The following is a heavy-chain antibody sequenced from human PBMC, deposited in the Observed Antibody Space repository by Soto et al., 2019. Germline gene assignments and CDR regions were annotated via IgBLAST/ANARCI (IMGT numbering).Heavy chain of an antibody. Sequence: EVHLVESGGGLVQTGGSLRLSCAIFESTVSRDWMNWVRQAPGKGLEWVAHINQDGSEKYYVDSVKGRFTISRDNATKSLYLQMNSLRPASTAMYYCSGRVGDAFWGQGTLVTVSS. CDR2: INQDGSEK. V-gene: IGHV3-7*01. CDR1: ESTVSRDW. CDR3: SGRVGDAF. J-gene: IGHJ4*02. D-gene: IGHD1-26*01.